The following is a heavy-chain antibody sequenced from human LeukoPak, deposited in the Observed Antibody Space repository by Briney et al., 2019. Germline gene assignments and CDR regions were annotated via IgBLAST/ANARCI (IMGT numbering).Heavy chain of an antibody. CDR1: GGSISSGGYY. CDR2: IYYSGST. Sequence: SQTLSLTCTVSGGSISSGGYYWSWIRQHPEKGLEWIGYIYYSGSTYYNPSLKSRVTISVDTSKNQFSLELSSVTAADTAVYYCARDRTSGYYVDYWGQGTLVTVSS. CDR3: ARDRTSGYYVDY. D-gene: IGHD3-3*01. J-gene: IGHJ4*02. V-gene: IGHV4-31*03.